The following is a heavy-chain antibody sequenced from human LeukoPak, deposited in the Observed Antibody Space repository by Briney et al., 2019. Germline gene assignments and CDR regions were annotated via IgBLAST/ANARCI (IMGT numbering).Heavy chain of an antibody. CDR2: IRQDGSDK. CDR1: GFTFSNYW. D-gene: IGHD6-25*01. J-gene: IGHJ4*02. Sequence: GGSLRLSCAASGFTFSNYWMSWVRQAPGKGLEWVANIRQDGSDKYYMESVKGQFTISRDNANSSLYLQMNSLRAEDTAVYYCARDLFLSGIPAAGVFDYWGQGTLVTVSS. V-gene: IGHV3-7*01. CDR3: ARDLFLSGIPAAGVFDY.